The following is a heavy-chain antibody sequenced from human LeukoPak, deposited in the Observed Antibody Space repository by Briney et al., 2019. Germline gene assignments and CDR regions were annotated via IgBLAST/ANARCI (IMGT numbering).Heavy chain of an antibody. Sequence: PSETLSLTCTVSGGSISSGGYYWSWIRQHPGKGLEWIGYIYYSGSTYYNPSLKSRVTISVDTSKNQFSLKLSSVTAADTAVYYCARECPVTTLSVHAFDIWGQGTMVTVSS. CDR1: GGSISSGGYY. D-gene: IGHD4-17*01. V-gene: IGHV4-31*03. CDR2: IYYSGST. J-gene: IGHJ3*02. CDR3: ARECPVTTLSVHAFDI.